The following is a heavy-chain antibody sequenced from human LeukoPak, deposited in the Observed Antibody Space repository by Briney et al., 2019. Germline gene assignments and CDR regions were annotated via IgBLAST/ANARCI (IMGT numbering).Heavy chain of an antibody. V-gene: IGHV3-30-3*01. CDR3: ARWKYSNYIYYFDY. Sequence: GGSLRLSCAASGFTFSSYSMHWVRQAPGKGLEWVAVISYDGSNKYNADSVKGRFTISRDNSKNTPYLQMNSLRAEDTAVYYCARWKYSNYIYYFDYWGQGTLVTVSS. J-gene: IGHJ4*02. CDR2: ISYDGSNK. CDR1: GFTFSSYS. D-gene: IGHD4-11*01.